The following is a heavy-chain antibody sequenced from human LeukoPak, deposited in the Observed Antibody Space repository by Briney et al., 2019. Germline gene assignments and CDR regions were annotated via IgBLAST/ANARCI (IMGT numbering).Heavy chain of an antibody. CDR2: INFSGST. D-gene: IGHD3-10*01. J-gene: IGHJ4*02. CDR1: GGSISSGSYY. V-gene: IGHV4-39*07. Sequence: NPSETLSLTCTVSGGSISSGSYYWSWIRQPPGKGLEWIGEINFSGSTNYNPSLKSRVTISVDTSKNQFSLKLSSVTAADTAVYYCAREWSTYMVRGVIIKETRGFDYWGQGTLVTVSS. CDR3: AREWSTYMVRGVIIKETRGFDY.